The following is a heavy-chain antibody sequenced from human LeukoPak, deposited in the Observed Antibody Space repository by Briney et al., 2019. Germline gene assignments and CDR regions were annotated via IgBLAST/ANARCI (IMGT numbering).Heavy chain of an antibody. V-gene: IGHV4-39*01. CDR2: IYSSGST. CDR3: ARNWNDFLPNNWFDP. J-gene: IGHJ5*02. CDR1: GGSISISGYY. Sequence: SETLSLTCTVSGGSISISGYYWGWIRQPPGKGLEWIGSIYSSGSTYYNPSLKSRVTISVDTSKNQFSLKLISVTAADTAVFYCARNWNDFLPNNWFDPWGQGTLVTVSS. D-gene: IGHD1-1*01.